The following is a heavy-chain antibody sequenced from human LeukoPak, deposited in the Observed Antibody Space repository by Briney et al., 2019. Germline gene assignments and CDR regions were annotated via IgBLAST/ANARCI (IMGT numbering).Heavy chain of an antibody. V-gene: IGHV1-69*13. CDR3: ARPIGDAYYYYYGMDV. CDR2: IIPIFGTA. J-gene: IGHJ6*02. D-gene: IGHD3-10*01. Sequence: GASVKVSCKASGGTFSSYAISWVRQAPGQGLEWMGGIIPIFGTANYAQKFQGRVTITADESTSTAYMELSSLRSEDTAVYYCARPIGDAYYYYYGMDVWGQGTTVTVSS. CDR1: GGTFSSYA.